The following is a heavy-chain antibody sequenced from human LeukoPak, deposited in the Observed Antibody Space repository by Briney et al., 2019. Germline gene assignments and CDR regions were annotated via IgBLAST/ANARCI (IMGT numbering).Heavy chain of an antibody. CDR3: ASLRSDYDCSGSRVFGAFDI. V-gene: IGHV1-18*01. CDR2: ISAYNGNT. CDR1: GYTFTSYG. J-gene: IGHJ3*02. Sequence: ASVKVSCKASGYTFTSYGISWVRQAPGQGLEWMGWISAYNGNTNYAQKLQGRVTMTTDTSTSTAYMELRSLRSDDTAVYYCASLRSDYDCSGSRVFGAFDIWGQGTMVTVSS. D-gene: IGHD3-22*01.